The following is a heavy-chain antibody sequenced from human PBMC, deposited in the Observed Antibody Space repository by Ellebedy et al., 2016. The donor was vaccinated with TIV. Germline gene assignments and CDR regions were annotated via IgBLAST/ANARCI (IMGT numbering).Heavy chain of an antibody. CDR3: ATDGSYGDYLSPTHAFVM. J-gene: IGHJ3*02. D-gene: IGHD4-17*01. CDR2: IKQDGSEK. V-gene: IGHV3-7*01. Sequence: GESLKISCAASGFSFSSYWMTWVRQAPGKGLEWVANIKQDGSEKYYVDSVTGRFTISRDNAKNSLYLQMNSLRAEYTALYYCATDGSYGDYLSPTHAFVMWGQGTMVTVSA. CDR1: GFSFSSYW.